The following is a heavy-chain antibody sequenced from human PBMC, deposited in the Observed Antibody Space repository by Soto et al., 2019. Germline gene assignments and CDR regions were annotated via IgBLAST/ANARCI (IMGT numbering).Heavy chain of an antibody. Sequence: GGSLRLSCAASGFTVSSNYMSWVRQAPGKGLEWVSVIYSGGSTYYADSVKGRFTISRDNSKNTLYLQMNSLRAEDTAVYYCARDRRDSSSWYYYYYGMDVWGQGTTVTVSS. D-gene: IGHD6-13*01. J-gene: IGHJ6*02. V-gene: IGHV3-66*01. CDR2: IYSGGST. CDR3: ARDRRDSSSWYYYYYGMDV. CDR1: GFTVSSNY.